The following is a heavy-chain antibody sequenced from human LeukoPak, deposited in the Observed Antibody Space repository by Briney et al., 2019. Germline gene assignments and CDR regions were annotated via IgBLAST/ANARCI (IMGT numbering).Heavy chain of an antibody. CDR3: AWKIDPGPYYFDY. D-gene: IGHD1-1*01. J-gene: IGHJ4*02. CDR2: IYYSGST. CDR1: GGSISSGDYY. Sequence: PSQTLSLTCTVSGGSISSGDYYWSWIRQPPGTGLEWIGYIYYSGSTYYNPSLKSRVTISVDTSKNQFSLKLSSVTAADTAVYYCAWKIDPGPYYFDYWGQGTLVTVSS. V-gene: IGHV4-30-4*08.